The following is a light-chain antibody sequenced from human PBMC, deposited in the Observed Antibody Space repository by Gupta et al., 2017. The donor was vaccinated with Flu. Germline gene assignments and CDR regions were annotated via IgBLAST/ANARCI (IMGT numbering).Light chain of an antibody. V-gene: IGLV1-47*01. CDR1: SSNIGSNH. CDR2: RNN. Sequence: SVLTQPPSASGPPGQRVTISCSGSSSNIGSNHVYWYQQLPGTAPKLLIYRNNQRPSGGPDRFSGSKSGASASLAISGLRSEDEADYHCAAWDDSLSGSWVFGGGTKLTVL. CDR3: AAWDDSLSGSWV. J-gene: IGLJ3*02.